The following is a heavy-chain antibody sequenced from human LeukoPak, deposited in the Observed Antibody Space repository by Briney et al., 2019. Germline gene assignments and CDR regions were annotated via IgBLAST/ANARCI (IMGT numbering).Heavy chain of an antibody. CDR3: ARGRDGYNYNWFDP. CDR2: IYTSGST. Sequence: SETLSLTCTVSGGSISSYYWSWIRQPAGKGLEWIGRIYTSGSTNYNPSLKSRVTMSVDTSKNQSSLKLSSVTAADTAVYYCARGRDGYNYNWFDPWGQGTLVTVSS. J-gene: IGHJ5*02. V-gene: IGHV4-4*07. D-gene: IGHD5-24*01. CDR1: GGSISSYY.